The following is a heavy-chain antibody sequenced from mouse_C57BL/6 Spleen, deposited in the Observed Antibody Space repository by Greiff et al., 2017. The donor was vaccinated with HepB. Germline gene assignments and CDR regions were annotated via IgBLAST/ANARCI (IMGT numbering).Heavy chain of an antibody. Sequence: DVKLVESGPGLVKPSQSLSLTCSVTGYSITSGYYWNWIRQFPGNKLEWMGYISYDGSNNYNPSLKNRISITRDTSKNQFFLKLNSVTTEDTATYYCARDRDYDGDWYFDVWGTGTTVTVSS. V-gene: IGHV3-6*01. CDR3: ARDRDYDGDWYFDV. CDR1: GYSITSGYY. D-gene: IGHD2-4*01. CDR2: ISYDGSN. J-gene: IGHJ1*03.